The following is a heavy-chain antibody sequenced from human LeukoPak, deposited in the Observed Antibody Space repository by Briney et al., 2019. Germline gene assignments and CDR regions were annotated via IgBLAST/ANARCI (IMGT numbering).Heavy chain of an antibody. CDR2: MSYDGSNI. D-gene: IGHD6-19*01. J-gene: IGHJ1*01. V-gene: IGHV3-30*04. Sequence: GGSLRLSCAASGFTFSSYAMHWVRQAPGKGLEWVALMSYDGSNILYADSVKGRFTISRDNSKNTLYLQMNSLRPQDTAVYYCAREPSGYTSGWYRYFQHWGQGTLVTVSS. CDR3: AREPSGYTSGWYRYFQH. CDR1: GFTFSSYA.